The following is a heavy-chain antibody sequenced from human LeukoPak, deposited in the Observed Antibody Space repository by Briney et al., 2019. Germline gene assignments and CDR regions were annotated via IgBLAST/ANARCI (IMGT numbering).Heavy chain of an antibody. CDR3: ARGLSMIVVVVHDWYFDL. V-gene: IGHV4-34*01. CDR2: IYYSRST. J-gene: IGHJ2*01. D-gene: IGHD3-22*01. Sequence: SETLSLTCAVYGGSFSGYYWSWIRQPPGKGLEWIGNIYYSRSTHYSPSLKSRVTISVDTSKNQFSLKLSSVTAADTAVYYCARGLSMIVVVVHDWYFDLWGRGTLVTVSS. CDR1: GGSFSGYY.